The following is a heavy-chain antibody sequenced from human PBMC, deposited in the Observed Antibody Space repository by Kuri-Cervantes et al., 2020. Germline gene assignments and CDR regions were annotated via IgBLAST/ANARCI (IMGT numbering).Heavy chain of an antibody. Sequence: GESLKISCAASGFTFSSYGMHWVRQAPGKGLEWVAVISYDGSNKYYADSVKGRFTISRNNSKNTLYLQMNSLRAEDTAVYYCARDLRFSYYGMDVWGQGTTVTVSS. J-gene: IGHJ6*02. CDR1: GFTFSSYG. V-gene: IGHV3-30*03. CDR3: ARDLRFSYYGMDV. D-gene: IGHD3-3*01. CDR2: ISYDGSNK.